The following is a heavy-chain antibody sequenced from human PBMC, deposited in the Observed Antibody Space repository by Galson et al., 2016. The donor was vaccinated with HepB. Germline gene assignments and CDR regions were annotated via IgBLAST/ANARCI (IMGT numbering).Heavy chain of an antibody. V-gene: IGHV3-7*03. CDR1: TFTFSNYW. D-gene: IGHD4/OR15-4a*01. CDR3: ARNLRVGSGAHRDVFDI. CDR2: IKPDGSEK. J-gene: IGHJ3*02. Sequence: SLRLSCADSTFTFSNYWMTWVRQAPGKGLEWVANIKPDGSEKYYVDSVKGRFTTSRDNSKFTLYLQMNSLRAEDTAAYYCARNLRVGSGAHRDVFDIWGRGTMVSVSS.